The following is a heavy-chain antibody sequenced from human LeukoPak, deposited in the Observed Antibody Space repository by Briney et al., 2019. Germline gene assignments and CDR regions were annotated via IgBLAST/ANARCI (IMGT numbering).Heavy chain of an antibody. CDR3: AKAFGYCSSTSCRYFDY. CDR2: ISGSGGST. J-gene: IGHJ4*02. Sequence: GGSLRLSCAASGFTFSSYSMNWVRQAPGKGLEWVSAISGSGGSTYYADSVKGRFTISRDNSKNTLYLQMNSLRAEDTAVYYCAKAFGYCSSTSCRYFDYWGQGTLVTVSS. CDR1: GFTFSSYS. D-gene: IGHD2-2*03. V-gene: IGHV3-23*01.